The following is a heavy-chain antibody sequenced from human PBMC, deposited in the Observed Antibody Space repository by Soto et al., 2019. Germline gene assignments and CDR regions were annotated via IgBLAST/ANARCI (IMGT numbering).Heavy chain of an antibody. V-gene: IGHV1-69*12. Sequence: QVQLVQSGAEVKKPGSSVKVSCKASGGTFSSYAISWVRQAPGQGLEWMGGIIPIFGTANYAQKFQGRVTINADETTSTAYMELSSLRSEDTAVYYCATSVGYCSGGSCSPVGWFAPWGQGTLVTVSS. D-gene: IGHD2-15*01. CDR2: IIPIFGTA. CDR3: ATSVGYCSGGSCSPVGWFAP. J-gene: IGHJ5*02. CDR1: GGTFSSYA.